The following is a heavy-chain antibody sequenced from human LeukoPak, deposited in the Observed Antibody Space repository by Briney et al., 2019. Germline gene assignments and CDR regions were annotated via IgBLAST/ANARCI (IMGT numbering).Heavy chain of an antibody. J-gene: IGHJ6*02. V-gene: IGHV3-53*01. D-gene: IGHD2-8*01. CDR2: ITAVGSR. Sequence: PGGSLRLSCAASGFSVSTYDLNWVRQPPGKGLEWVSLITAVGSRSYAASVKGRFTISRDNSQNTHHLQMDRLSSDDTAVYYCTRIPPVGQSVNGGPMSYFGMDVWGQGTTVIVSS. CDR1: GFSVSTYD. CDR3: TRIPPVGQSVNGGPMSYFGMDV.